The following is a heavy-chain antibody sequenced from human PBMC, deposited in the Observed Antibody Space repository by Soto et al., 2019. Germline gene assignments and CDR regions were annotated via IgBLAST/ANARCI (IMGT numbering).Heavy chain of an antibody. V-gene: IGHV3-23*01. CDR2: ISGSGGST. CDR1: GFTFSSYA. CDR3: AKFVIADYYYGMDV. J-gene: IGHJ6*02. D-gene: IGHD2-15*01. Sequence: PGGSLRLSCAASGFTFSSYAMSWVRQAPGKGLEWVSAISGSGGSTYYADSVKGRFTISRDNSKNTLYLQMNSLRAEDTAVYYCAKFVIADYYYGMDVWGQGTTVTVSS.